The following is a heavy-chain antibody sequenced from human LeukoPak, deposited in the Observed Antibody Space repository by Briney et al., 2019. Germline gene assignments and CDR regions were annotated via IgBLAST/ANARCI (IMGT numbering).Heavy chain of an antibody. CDR3: TRSPSDWQSRVLLS. Sequence: SETLSLTCAVSGDSIVTTNWWSWVRQPPGKVLELIGEIYHTGSTNNNPSLKSRVTISVDKTKNQFSLKLSFVTAADTAVYYCTRSPSDWQSRVLLSWGQGTLVTVSS. CDR2: IYHTGST. J-gene: IGHJ5*02. D-gene: IGHD3/OR15-3a*01. V-gene: IGHV4-4*02. CDR1: GDSIVTTNW.